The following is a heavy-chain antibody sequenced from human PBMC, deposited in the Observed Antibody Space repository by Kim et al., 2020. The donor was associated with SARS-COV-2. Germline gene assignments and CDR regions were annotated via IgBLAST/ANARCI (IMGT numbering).Heavy chain of an antibody. J-gene: IGHJ3*02. V-gene: IGHV3-23*01. CDR2: ISGSGGST. Sequence: GGSLRLSCAASGFTFSSYAMSWVRQAPGKGLEWVSAISGSGGSTYYADSVKGRFTISRDNSKNTLYLQMNSLRAEDTAVYYCAKDRTTLYYDFWSGYYAFDIWGQGTMVTVSS. D-gene: IGHD3-3*01. CDR3: AKDRTTLYYDFWSGYYAFDI. CDR1: GFTFSSYA.